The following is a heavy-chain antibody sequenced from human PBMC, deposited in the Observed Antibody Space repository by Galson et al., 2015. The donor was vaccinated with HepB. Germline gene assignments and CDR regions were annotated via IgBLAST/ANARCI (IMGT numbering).Heavy chain of an antibody. D-gene: IGHD2-15*01. CDR1: GYTFTTYD. CDR3: ARPGPYCSGGSCYHVYYYYGMNV. CDR2: MNPNSGNT. J-gene: IGHJ6*02. V-gene: IGHV1-8*01. Sequence: ASGYTFTTYDINWVRQAIGQGLEWMGWMNPNSGNTGYVLKFQGRVTMTRNTSISTAYMELSSLRSEDTAVYYCARPGPYCSGGSCYHVYYYYGMNVWGQGTTVTVSS.